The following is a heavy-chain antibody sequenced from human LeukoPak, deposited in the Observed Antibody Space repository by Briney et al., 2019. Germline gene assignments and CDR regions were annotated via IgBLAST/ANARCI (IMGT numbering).Heavy chain of an antibody. CDR2: IYYSGST. CDR3: ARGQWELLQPYDY. V-gene: IGHV4-59*01. D-gene: IGHD1-26*01. CDR1: GGSISSYY. J-gene: IGHJ4*02. Sequence: SETLSLTCTVSGGSISSYYWSLIRQPPGKGLEWIGYIYYSGSTNYNPSLKSRVTISVDTSKNQFSLKLSSVTAADTAVYYCARGQWELLQPYDYWGQGTLVTVSS.